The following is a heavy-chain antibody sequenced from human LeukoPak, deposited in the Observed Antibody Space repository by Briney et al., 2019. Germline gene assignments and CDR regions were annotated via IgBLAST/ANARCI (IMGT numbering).Heavy chain of an antibody. V-gene: IGHV3-74*01. J-gene: IGHJ4*02. CDR2: IQGDGSNT. CDR3: SRGTSAGGPISPFDF. Sequence: PGGSLRLSCVASGFTFSKNWMHWVRQAPGKGLVWVSRIQGDGSNTNYADSVKGRFSISSDNAKNTVYLQMTSLWAEDTGIYYCSRGTSAGGPISPFDFWGQGTVVTVSS. D-gene: IGHD6-13*01. CDR1: GFTFSKNW.